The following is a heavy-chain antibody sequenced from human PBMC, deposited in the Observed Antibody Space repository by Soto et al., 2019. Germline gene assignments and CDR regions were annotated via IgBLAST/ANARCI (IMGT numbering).Heavy chain of an antibody. Sequence: PSETLSLTCTVSGGSISSGGYYWSWIRQHPGKGLEWIGYIYYSGSTYYNPSLKSRVTISVDTSKNQLSLKLSSVTAADTAVYYCARGSNYYGSGSYYYYYYMDVWGKGTTVTVSS. V-gene: IGHV4-31*03. CDR1: GGSISSGGYY. J-gene: IGHJ6*03. CDR2: IYYSGST. D-gene: IGHD3-10*01. CDR3: ARGSNYYGSGSYYYYYYMDV.